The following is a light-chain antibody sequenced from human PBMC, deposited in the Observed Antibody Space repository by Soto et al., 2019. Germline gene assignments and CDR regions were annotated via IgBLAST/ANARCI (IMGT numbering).Light chain of an antibody. CDR3: QQYSDSWWT. CDR2: GAS. V-gene: IGKV3-20*01. J-gene: IGKJ1*01. Sequence: EIVLTQSPGTLSLSPGERATLSCRASQSVNSAYFAWYQQKPGQAPRLLIYGASSRATGIPDGFSGSGSGTDFTLTISRLEPEDFAVYYCQQYSDSWWTFGQGTKVEIK. CDR1: QSVNSAY.